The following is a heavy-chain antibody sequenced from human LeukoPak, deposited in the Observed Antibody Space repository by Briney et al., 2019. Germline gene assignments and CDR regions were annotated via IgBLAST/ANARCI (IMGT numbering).Heavy chain of an antibody. CDR1: GFTFSSYE. V-gene: IGHV3-48*03. CDR3: ATSVYGGRDAFDI. CDR2: ISSSGSTI. J-gene: IGHJ3*02. Sequence: PGGSLRLSCAASGFTFSSYEMNWVRQAPGKGLEWVSYISSSGSTIYYADSVKGRFTISRDNAKNSLYLQMNSLRAEDTAVHYCATSVYGGRDAFDIWGQGTMVTVSS. D-gene: IGHD2-8*01.